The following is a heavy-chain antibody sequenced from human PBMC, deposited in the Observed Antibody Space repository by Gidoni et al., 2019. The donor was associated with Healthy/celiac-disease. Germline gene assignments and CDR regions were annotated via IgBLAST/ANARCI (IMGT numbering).Heavy chain of an antibody. CDR3: ARELTTIVLYGMDV. Sequence: EEQLVESGGGVVRPGGSLRLSCDASGFPFVDYAMSWVRQAPGEGLEWVSGINGNGGRTGDADSVKGRFTISRDNAKNSLYLQMNSLRAEDTALYYCARELTTIVLYGMDVWGQGTTVTVSS. CDR1: GFPFVDYA. D-gene: IGHD3-22*01. V-gene: IGHV3-20*04. CDR2: INGNGGRT. J-gene: IGHJ6*02.